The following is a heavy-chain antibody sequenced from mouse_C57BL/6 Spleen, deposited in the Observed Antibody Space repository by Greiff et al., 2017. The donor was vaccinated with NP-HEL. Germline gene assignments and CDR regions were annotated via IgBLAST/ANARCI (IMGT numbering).Heavy chain of an antibody. J-gene: IGHJ4*01. CDR3: ARGPPTMGAYYYAMDY. V-gene: IGHV1-18*01. Sequence: EVQLQQSGPELVKPGASVKIPCKASGYTFTDYNMDWVKQSHGKSLEWIGDINPNNGGTIYNQKFKGKATLTVDKSSSTAYMELRSLTSEDTAVYYCARGPPTMGAYYYAMDYWGQGTSVTVSS. CDR2: INPNNGGT. CDR1: GYTFTDYN. D-gene: IGHD2-10*01.